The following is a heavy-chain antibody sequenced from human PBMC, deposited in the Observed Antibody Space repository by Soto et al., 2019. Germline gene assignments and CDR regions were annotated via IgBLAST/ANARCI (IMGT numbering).Heavy chain of an antibody. D-gene: IGHD1-26*01. CDR1: GDSVSSNSAA. CDR2: TYYRSKWYN. V-gene: IGHV6-1*01. J-gene: IGHJ3*02. CDR3: ARYYRRTVGARGSDAFDI. Sequence: SQTLSLTCAISGDSVSSNSAAWNWIRQSPSRGLEWLGRTYYRSKWYNDYAVSVKSRITINPDTSKNQFSLQLNSVTPEDTAVYYCARYYRRTVGARGSDAFDIWGQGTMVTVSS.